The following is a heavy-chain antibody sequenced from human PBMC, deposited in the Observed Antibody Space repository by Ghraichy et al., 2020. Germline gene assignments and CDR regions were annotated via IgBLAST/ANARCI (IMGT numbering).Heavy chain of an antibody. V-gene: IGHV3-48*02. J-gene: IGHJ6*02. CDR2: ISSSSSNK. Sequence: GGSLRLSCAASGFTFSSYSMDWVRQAPGKGLEWVSHISSSSSNKFYTDSVKGRFTISRDNAKNSLYLQMNSLRDEDTAVYYCAKASTVIRFYYYAAMDVWGQGTTVTVSS. CDR1: GFTFSSYS. CDR3: AKASTVIRFYYYAAMDV. D-gene: IGHD4-23*01.